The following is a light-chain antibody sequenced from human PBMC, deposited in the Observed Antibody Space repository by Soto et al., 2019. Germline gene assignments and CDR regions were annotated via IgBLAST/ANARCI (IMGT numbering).Light chain of an antibody. V-gene: IGKV1-39*01. CDR2: AAS. Sequence: DIEMTQSPSSLSACVGDRVTITCRASQSISNYLNWYQQKPGKAPKLLMYAASSLQSGVPSRFSGSGSGTDFTLTISSLQPEDFATYYCQQSYSTPRTFGQGTKVEIK. J-gene: IGKJ1*01. CDR1: QSISNY. CDR3: QQSYSTPRT.